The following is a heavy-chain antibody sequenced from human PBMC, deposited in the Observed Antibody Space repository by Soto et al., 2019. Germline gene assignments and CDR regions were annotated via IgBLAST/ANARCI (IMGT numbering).Heavy chain of an antibody. CDR1: GFTFSSYS. J-gene: IGHJ4*02. D-gene: IGHD5-18*01. V-gene: IGHV3-33*01. Sequence: QVQLVESGGGVVQPGRSLRLSCAASGFTFSSYSMHWVRQAPGKGLEWVAVIWYDGSNKYYADSVKGRFTISRDNSKNTLYLQMNSLRAEDTAVYYCARENVDTAMATPYYFDYWGQGTLVTVSS. CDR2: IWYDGSNK. CDR3: ARENVDTAMATPYYFDY.